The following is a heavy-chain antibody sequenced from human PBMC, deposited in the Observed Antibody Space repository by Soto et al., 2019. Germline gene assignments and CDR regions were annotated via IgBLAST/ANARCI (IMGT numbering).Heavy chain of an antibody. CDR2: ISSSSSYI. J-gene: IGHJ4*02. CDR3: ARVHYYDSSAYYL. CDR1: GFTFSSYN. V-gene: IGHV3-21*01. Sequence: PGGSLRLSCAASGFTFSSYNMNWVRQAPGKGLEWVSSISSSSSYIYYADSVKGRFTISRDNAKNSLYLQMSSLRAEDTAVYYCARVHYYDSSAYYLWSQGTLVTVSS. D-gene: IGHD3-22*01.